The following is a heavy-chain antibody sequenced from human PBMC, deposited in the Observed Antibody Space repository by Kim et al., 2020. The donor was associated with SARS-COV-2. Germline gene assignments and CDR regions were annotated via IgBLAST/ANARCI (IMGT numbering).Heavy chain of an antibody. CDR2: IYYSGNT. CDR1: GGSISSSNYY. J-gene: IGHJ3*02. CDR3: ARTIAGRPEAFDI. V-gene: IGHV4-39*01. D-gene: IGHD6-6*01. Sequence: SETLSLTCTVSGGSISSSNYYWGWIRQPPGQGLEWIGYIYYSGNTYYNPSLKSRVTVSVDTSKNQFSLKLSSVTAADTAVYYCARTIAGRPEAFDIWGQGTMVTVSS.